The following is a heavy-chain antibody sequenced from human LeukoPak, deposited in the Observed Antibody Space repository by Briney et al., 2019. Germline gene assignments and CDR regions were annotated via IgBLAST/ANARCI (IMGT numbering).Heavy chain of an antibody. CDR1: GGSISSGGYY. CDR3: ARAWGPYCSAARCYTTPGNYGMDV. V-gene: IGHV4-31*03. D-gene: IGHD2-2*02. J-gene: IGHJ6*02. Sequence: PSETLSLTCIVSGGSISSGGYYWSWIRQHPGKGLDWIGYIYYNGSTYYNPSLKSRVTMSVDTSKNQFSLKLSSVTAADTAVYYCARAWGPYCSAARCYTTPGNYGMDVWGQGTTVTVSS. CDR2: IYYNGST.